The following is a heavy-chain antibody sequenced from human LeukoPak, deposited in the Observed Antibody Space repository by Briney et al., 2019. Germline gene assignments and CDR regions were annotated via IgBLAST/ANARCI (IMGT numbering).Heavy chain of an antibody. CDR3: ARGPGIAAAGTGGVGAFDI. Sequence: SQTLSLTCALSGDSFSSNSAAWNWIRQSPSRGLEWLGRTYYRSKWYNDYAVSVKSRITINPDTSKNQFSLQLNSVTPEDTAVYYCARGPGIAAAGTGGVGAFDIWGQGTMVTVSS. CDR2: TYYRSKWYN. J-gene: IGHJ3*02. V-gene: IGHV6-1*01. D-gene: IGHD6-13*01. CDR1: GDSFSSNSAA.